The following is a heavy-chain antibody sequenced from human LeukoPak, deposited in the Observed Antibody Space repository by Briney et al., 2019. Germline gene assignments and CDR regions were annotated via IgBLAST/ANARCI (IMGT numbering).Heavy chain of an antibody. CDR3: ARGRWFGDY. J-gene: IGHJ4*02. CDR1: GGSFSGYY. V-gene: IGHV4-34*01. CDR2: INHSGST. D-gene: IGHD3-10*01. Sequence: SETLSLTCAVYGGSFSGYYWSWIRQPPGKGLEWIGEINHSGSTNYNPSLKSRATISVDTSKNQFSLKLSSVTAADTAVYYCARGRWFGDYWGQGTLVTVSS.